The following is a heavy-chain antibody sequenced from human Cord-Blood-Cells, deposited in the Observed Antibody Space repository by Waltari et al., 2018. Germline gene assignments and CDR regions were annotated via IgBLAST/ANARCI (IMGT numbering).Heavy chain of an antibody. V-gene: IGHV4-59*08. Sequence: QVQLQESGPGLVKPSETLSLTCTVSGGSNSSYYWSWIRQLPGKGLEWIGYIYYSGSTNYNPSLKSRVTISVATSKNQFSLKLSSVTAADTAVYYCARGGDYWFDPWGQGTLVTVSS. J-gene: IGHJ5*02. CDR3: ARGGDYWFDP. CDR1: GGSNSSYY. CDR2: IYYSGST. D-gene: IGHD4-17*01.